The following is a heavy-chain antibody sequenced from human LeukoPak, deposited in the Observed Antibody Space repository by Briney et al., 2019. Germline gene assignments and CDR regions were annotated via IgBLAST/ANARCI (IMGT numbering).Heavy chain of an antibody. D-gene: IGHD2-15*01. Sequence: ASETLSLTCALYGGSFSGYYWSWIRQPPGKGLEWMGEINHSGSTNYNPSLKGRVTISVDTSKNQFSLKLSSVTAADTAVYYCARADIENWFDPWGQGTLVTVSS. J-gene: IGHJ5*02. CDR2: INHSGST. CDR1: GGSFSGYY. V-gene: IGHV4-34*01. CDR3: ARADIENWFDP.